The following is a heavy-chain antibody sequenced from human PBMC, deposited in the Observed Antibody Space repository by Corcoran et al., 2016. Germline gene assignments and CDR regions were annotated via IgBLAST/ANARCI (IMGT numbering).Heavy chain of an antibody. J-gene: IGHJ5*02. CDR2: IIPIFGTA. D-gene: IGHD5-18*01. V-gene: IGHV1-69*01. CDR1: GGTFSSYA. Sequence: QVQLVQSGAEVKKPGSSVKVSCKASGGTFSSYAISWVRQAPGQGLEWMGGIIPIFGTANYAQKFQGRVTITADESTSTAYMELSSLRSEETAVYYCARQIGDTAMVGNWFDPWGQGTLVTVSS. CDR3: ARQIGDTAMVGNWFDP.